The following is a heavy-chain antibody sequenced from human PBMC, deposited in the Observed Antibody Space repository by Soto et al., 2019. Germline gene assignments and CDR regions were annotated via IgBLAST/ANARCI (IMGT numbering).Heavy chain of an antibody. CDR1: GGSISSSSYY. J-gene: IGHJ4*02. CDR3: ARRTGAGAFDY. CDR2: IYYSGST. V-gene: IGHV4-39*01. D-gene: IGHD1-26*01. Sequence: SETLSLTCTVSGGSISSSSYYWGWIRQPPGKGLEWIGSIYYSGSTYYNPSLKSRVTISVDTSKNQFSLKLSSVTAADTAVYYCARRTGAGAFDYWGQGTLVTVSS.